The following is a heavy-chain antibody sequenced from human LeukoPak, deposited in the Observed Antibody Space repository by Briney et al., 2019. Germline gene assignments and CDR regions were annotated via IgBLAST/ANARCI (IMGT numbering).Heavy chain of an antibody. J-gene: IGHJ5*02. CDR3: ARGSMYYYDSSGYNNWFDP. D-gene: IGHD3-22*01. CDR2: IYTSGST. V-gene: IGHV4-4*07. Sequence: SETLSLTCTVSGGSISSYYWSWIRQPAGKGLEWVGRIYTSGSTNYNPSLKSRVTMSVDTSKTQFSLKLSSVTAADTAVYYCARGSMYYYDSSGYNNWFDPWGQGTLVTVYS. CDR1: GGSISSYY.